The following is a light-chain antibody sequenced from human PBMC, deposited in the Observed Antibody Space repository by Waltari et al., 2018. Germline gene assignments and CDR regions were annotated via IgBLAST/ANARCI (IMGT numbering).Light chain of an antibody. V-gene: IGKV1-8*01. CDR3: QQYYGDPLT. CDR1: QAIRSY. J-gene: IGKJ4*01. CDR2: ASS. Sequence: AIRITQSPSSVSASTGDRVTITCRPSQAIRSYLAWYQQKAGKAPKLLIYASSTLQSGVPSRFSGSGSGTNFTLTIGCLQSEDFATYFCQQYYGDPLTFGGGTKVEI.